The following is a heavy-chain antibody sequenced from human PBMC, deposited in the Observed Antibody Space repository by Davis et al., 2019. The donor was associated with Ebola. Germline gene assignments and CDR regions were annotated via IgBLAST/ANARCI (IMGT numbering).Heavy chain of an antibody. J-gene: IGHJ5*01. D-gene: IGHD1-26*01. CDR2: TSTFDGRT. Sequence: ASVKVSCKASGDTIATYGFSWVRQAPGQGLEWMGWTSTFDGRTNYAQKFQDRVTLTKDTSRITAHMEMWNLKSDDTAIYYCATDITGGSYDNWFDAWGQGTLVIGSS. CDR1: GDTIATYG. CDR3: ATDITGGSYDNWFDA. V-gene: IGHV1-18*01.